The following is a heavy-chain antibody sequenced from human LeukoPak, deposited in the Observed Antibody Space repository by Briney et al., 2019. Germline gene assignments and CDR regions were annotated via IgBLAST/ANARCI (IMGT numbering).Heavy chain of an antibody. CDR3: ARAPERWYSYGSYTYHYMDV. J-gene: IGHJ6*03. Sequence: MPSETLSLTCAVYGGSFSGYYWSWIRQPPGKGLEWIGEINHSGSTNYNPSLKSRVTISVDTSKNQFSLKLSSVTAADTAIYYCARAPERWYSYGSYTYHYMDVWGRGTTVTVSS. CDR1: GGSFSGYY. V-gene: IGHV4-34*01. D-gene: IGHD3-10*01. CDR2: INHSGST.